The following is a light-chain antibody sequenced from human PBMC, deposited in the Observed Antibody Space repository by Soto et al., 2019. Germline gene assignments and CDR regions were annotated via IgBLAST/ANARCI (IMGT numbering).Light chain of an antibody. J-gene: IGKJ4*01. V-gene: IGKV3-11*01. CDR1: QSVTSS. CDR2: DVS. Sequence: EIVFTHSPVTLSCSPVDRAALSCRASQSVTSSLAWFQQKPGQAPRLLIYDVSRRATAIPARFSGSGSGTDFTLTISSLETEDFAVYYCQQRTSWPTFGGGTKVDIK. CDR3: QQRTSWPT.